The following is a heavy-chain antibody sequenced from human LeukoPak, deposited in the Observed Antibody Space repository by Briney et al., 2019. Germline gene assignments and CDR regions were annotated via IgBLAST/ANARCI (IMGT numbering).Heavy chain of an antibody. CDR1: GYTFTSYG. Sequence: ASVKVSCKASGYTFTSYGINWVRQAPGQGLEWMGWISAYNGNTNYAQKLQGRVTLTIDTSTTTAYMELRSLRSDDTAVYYCAKDVSSGWSVWSGDYWGQGTLVTVSS. D-gene: IGHD6-19*01. CDR3: AKDVSSGWSVWSGDY. J-gene: IGHJ4*02. V-gene: IGHV1-18*01. CDR2: ISAYNGNT.